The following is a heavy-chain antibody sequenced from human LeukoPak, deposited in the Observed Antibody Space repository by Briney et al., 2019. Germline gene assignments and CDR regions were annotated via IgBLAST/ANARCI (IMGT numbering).Heavy chain of an antibody. V-gene: IGHV1-8*01. Sequence: ASVKVSCKASGYTFTSYDINWVRQATGQGLEWMGWMNPNGGNTGYAQKFQGRVTMTRNTSISTAYMELSSLRSEDTAVYYCARALDYDILTGYYRSPYYYFYGMDVWGQGTTVTVSS. D-gene: IGHD3-9*01. CDR3: ARALDYDILTGYYRSPYYYFYGMDV. CDR2: MNPNGGNT. CDR1: GYTFTSYD. J-gene: IGHJ6*02.